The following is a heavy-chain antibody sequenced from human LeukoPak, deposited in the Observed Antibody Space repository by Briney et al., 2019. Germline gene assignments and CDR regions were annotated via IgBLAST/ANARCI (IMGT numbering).Heavy chain of an antibody. Sequence: GGSRRLSWAASGFTFSNAWMSWVRQAPGKWLEWVGRIKSKTDGGTTDYAAPVKGRFTISRDDSKNTLYLQMNSLKTEDTAVYYCTTDSSGGSGSYSVYWGQGTLVTVSS. D-gene: IGHD3-10*01. CDR3: TTDSSGGSGSYSVY. CDR2: IKSKTDGGTT. J-gene: IGHJ4*02. V-gene: IGHV3-15*01. CDR1: GFTFSNAW.